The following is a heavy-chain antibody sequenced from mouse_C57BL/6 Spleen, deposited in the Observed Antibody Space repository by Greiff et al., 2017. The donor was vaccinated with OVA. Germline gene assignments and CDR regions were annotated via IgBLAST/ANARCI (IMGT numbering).Heavy chain of an antibody. D-gene: IGHD1-2*01. Sequence: VQLQQSGPGLVQPSQSLSITCTVSGFSLTSYGVHWVRQSPGKGLEWLGVIWRGGSTDYNAAFMSRLSITKDNSKSQVFFKMNSLQADDTAIYYCVKNDDGPSWYFDVWGTGTPGTVSS. J-gene: IGHJ1*03. V-gene: IGHV2-5*01. CDR2: IWRGGST. CDR1: GFSLTSYG. CDR3: VKNDDGPSWYFDV.